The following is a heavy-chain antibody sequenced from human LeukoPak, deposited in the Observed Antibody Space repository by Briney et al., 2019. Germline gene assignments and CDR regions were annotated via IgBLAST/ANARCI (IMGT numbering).Heavy chain of an antibody. CDR2: IYYSGST. D-gene: IGHD2-2*01. CDR1: GYSISSGFH. CDR3: ARYIVVVPAATLGDAFDI. Sequence: SETLSLTCSVSGYSISSGFHWGWIRQPPGKGLEWIGRIYYSGSTYYNPSLKSRVTISVDTSKNQFSLKLSSVTAADTAVYYCARYIVVVPAATLGDAFDIWGQGTMVTVSS. J-gene: IGHJ3*02. V-gene: IGHV4-38-2*02.